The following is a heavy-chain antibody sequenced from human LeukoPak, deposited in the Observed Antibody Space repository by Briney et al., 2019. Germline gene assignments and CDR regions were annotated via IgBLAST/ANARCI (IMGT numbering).Heavy chain of an antibody. Sequence: ASVKVSCKASGYTFTGYYMHWVRQAPGQGLEWMGWISAYNGNTNYAQKLQGRVTMTTDTSTSTAYMELRSLRSDDTAVYYCARESDYGDSYFDYWGQGTLVTVSS. CDR1: GYTFTGYY. J-gene: IGHJ4*02. CDR3: ARESDYGDSYFDY. V-gene: IGHV1-18*04. D-gene: IGHD4-17*01. CDR2: ISAYNGNT.